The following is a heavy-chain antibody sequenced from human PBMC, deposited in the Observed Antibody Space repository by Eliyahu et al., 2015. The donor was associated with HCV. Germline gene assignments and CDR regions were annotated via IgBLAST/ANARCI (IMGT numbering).Heavy chain of an antibody. CDR3: ATSVSAVDTNYYYGMDV. D-gene: IGHD5-12*01. Sequence: QVQVVQSGTEVRKPGSSVRXSCQASGGTFKXHAIXWVRQAPGQGLEWMGGMIPLFGALSLAQKFQGRVSLSVDESRSAAYMEMSSLKSEDTAVYYCATSVSAVDTNYYYGMDVWGQGTTVTVSS. CDR2: MIPLFGAL. J-gene: IGHJ6*02. V-gene: IGHV1-69*01. CDR1: GGTFKXHA.